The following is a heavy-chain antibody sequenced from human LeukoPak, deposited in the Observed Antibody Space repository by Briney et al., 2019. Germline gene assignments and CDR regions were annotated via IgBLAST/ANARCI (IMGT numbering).Heavy chain of an antibody. CDR1: GGSINNDY. CDR2: IYNSGTT. CDR3: AKWDCSSTSCYWSHGFNI. J-gene: IGHJ3*02. V-gene: IGHV4-59*01. D-gene: IGHD2-2*01. Sequence: SETLSLTCTVSGGSINNDYWSWIRQPPGKGLEWIGYIYNSGTTNYNPSLKSRVTISVDTSKNQFSLKVTSVTAADTAVYYCAKWDCSSTSCYWSHGFNIWGQGTMVTVSS.